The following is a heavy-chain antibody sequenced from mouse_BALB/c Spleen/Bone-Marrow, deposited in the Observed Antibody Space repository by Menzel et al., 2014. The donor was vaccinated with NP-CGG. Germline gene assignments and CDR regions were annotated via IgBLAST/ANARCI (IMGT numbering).Heavy chain of an antibody. CDR2: IDPANGNT. D-gene: IGHD2-1*01. J-gene: IGHJ4*01. V-gene: IGHV14-3*02. Sequence: VQLQQSGAELVKPGASVKLSCTASGFNIKDTYMYWVKQRPEQGLEWIGRIDPANGNTKYDPKFQGRATITADTSSNTASLQLSSLTSEDTAVYYCAREDYVNSYAMDYGGQGTSVTVSS. CDR1: GFNIKDTY. CDR3: AREDYVNSYAMDY.